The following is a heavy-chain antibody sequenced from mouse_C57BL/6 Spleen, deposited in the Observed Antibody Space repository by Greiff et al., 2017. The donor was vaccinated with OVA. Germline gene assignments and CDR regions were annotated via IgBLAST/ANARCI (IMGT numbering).Heavy chain of an antibody. D-gene: IGHD2-1*01. V-gene: IGHV1-53*01. CDR3: ASDLYSSRSTMVTEFAY. J-gene: IGHJ3*01. Sequence: QVQLKEPGTELVKPGASVKLSCKASGYTFTSYWMHWVKQRPGQGLEWIGNINPSNGGTNYNEKFKSKATLTVDKSSSTAYMQLSSLTSEDSAVYYCASDLYSSRSTMVTEFAYWGQGTLVTVSA. CDR2: INPSNGGT. CDR1: GYTFTSYW.